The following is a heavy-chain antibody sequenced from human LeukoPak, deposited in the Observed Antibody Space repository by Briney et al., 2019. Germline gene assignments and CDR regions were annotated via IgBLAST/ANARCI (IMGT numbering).Heavy chain of an antibody. CDR1: GGSISSYY. CDR3: ARIGNNVGYYYYYFMDV. CDR2: IYYAGNT. V-gene: IGHV4-39*06. D-gene: IGHD2-8*01. Sequence: PSETLSLTCTVSGGSISSYYWSWIRQSPGKGLEWIATIYYAGNTHYNPSLRSRVTISMDMSKNHFPLKLSSVTAADTAVYYCARIGNNVGYYYYYFMDVWGKGTTVTVSS. J-gene: IGHJ6*03.